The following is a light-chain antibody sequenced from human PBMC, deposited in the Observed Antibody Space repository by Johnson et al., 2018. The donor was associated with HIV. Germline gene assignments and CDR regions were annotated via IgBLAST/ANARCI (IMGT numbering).Light chain of an antibody. CDR3: GTWDSSLSGGV. CDR1: SSNIGNKY. V-gene: IGLV1-51*02. Sequence: HSVLTQPPSVSAAPGQKVTISCSGSSSNIGNKYVSWYQQLPGTAPKLLIYENTKRPSGIPDRFSGSKSGTSATLGITGLQTGDEADYYCGTWDSSLSGGVFGTGTKVTVL. J-gene: IGLJ1*01. CDR2: ENT.